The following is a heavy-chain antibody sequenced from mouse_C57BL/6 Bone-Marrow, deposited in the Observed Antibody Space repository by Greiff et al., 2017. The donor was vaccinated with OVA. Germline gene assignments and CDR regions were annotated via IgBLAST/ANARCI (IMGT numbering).Heavy chain of an antibody. CDR2: INPNNGGT. V-gene: IGHV1-26*01. D-gene: IGHD2-1*01. CDR1: GYTFTDYY. CDR3: ARIYYGNSYYYAMDY. J-gene: IGHJ4*01. Sequence: EVQLQQSGPELVKPGASVKISCKASGYTFTDYYMNWVKQCHGKSLEWIGDINPNNGGTSYNQKFKGKATLTVDKSSSTAYMELRSLTSEDSAVYYCARIYYGNSYYYAMDYWGQGTSVTVSS.